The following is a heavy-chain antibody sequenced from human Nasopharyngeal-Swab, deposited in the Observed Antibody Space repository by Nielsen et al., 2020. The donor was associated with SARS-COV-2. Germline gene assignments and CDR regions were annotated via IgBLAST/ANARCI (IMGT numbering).Heavy chain of an antibody. Sequence: GESLKISCGASGFNFNTYGMTWVRQAPGKGLEWVSAITSSGRETYYADSVKGRFTISRDNYRNSLYLQMNSLRAEDTAVYYCAKVTTTVITRRFDQWGQGTLVTVSS. CDR1: GFNFNTYG. J-gene: IGHJ4*02. CDR3: AKVTTTVITRRFDQ. CDR2: ITSSGRET. D-gene: IGHD4-11*01. V-gene: IGHV3-23*01.